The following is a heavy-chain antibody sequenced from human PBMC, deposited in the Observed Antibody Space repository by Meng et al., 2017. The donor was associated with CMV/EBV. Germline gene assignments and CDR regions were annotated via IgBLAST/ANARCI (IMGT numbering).Heavy chain of an antibody. V-gene: IGHV3-30*04. CDR3: ARAHSGSYPDYFDY. CDR2: ISYDGSNK. CDR1: GFTFSSYA. Sequence: GESLKISCAASGFTFSSYAMHWVRQAPGKGLEWVAVISYDGSNKYYADSVKGRFTISRDNSKTTLYLQMNSLRAEDTAVYYCARAHSGSYPDYFDYWGQGTLVTVSS. D-gene: IGHD1-26*01. J-gene: IGHJ4*02.